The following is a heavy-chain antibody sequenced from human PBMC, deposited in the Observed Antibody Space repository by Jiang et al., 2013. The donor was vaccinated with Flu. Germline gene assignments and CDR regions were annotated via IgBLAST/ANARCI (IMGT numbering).Heavy chain of an antibody. CDR1: NSAA. Sequence: NSAAWNWIRQSPSRGLEWLGRTYYRSKWYNDYAVSVKSRITINPDTSKNQFSLQLNSVTPEDTAVYYCARGREYNWNHKYYYYGMDVWGQGTTVTVSS. V-gene: IGHV6-1*01. J-gene: IGHJ6*02. CDR3: ARGREYNWNHKYYYYGMDV. D-gene: IGHD1-14*01. CDR2: TYYRSKWYN.